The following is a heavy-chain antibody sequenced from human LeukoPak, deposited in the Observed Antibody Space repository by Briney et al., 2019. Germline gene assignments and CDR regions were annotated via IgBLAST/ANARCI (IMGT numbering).Heavy chain of an antibody. CDR1: GFTFSSYA. Sequence: PGGSLRLSCAASGFTFSSYAMSWVRQAPGKGLEWVSAISGSGGSTYYADSVKGRFTISRDNSKNTLYLQMNSLRAEDTAVYYCAKDLRYSYGYGIDYWGQGTLVTVSS. CDR3: AKDLRYSYGYGIDY. D-gene: IGHD5-18*01. V-gene: IGHV3-23*01. J-gene: IGHJ4*02. CDR2: ISGSGGST.